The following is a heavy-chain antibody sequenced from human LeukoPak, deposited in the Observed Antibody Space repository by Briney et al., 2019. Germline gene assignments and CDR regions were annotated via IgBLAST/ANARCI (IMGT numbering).Heavy chain of an antibody. CDR3: ARAEVMVRGDHGDAFDI. CDR2: IYYSGST. CDR1: GGSISSGGYY. V-gene: IGHV4-31*03. D-gene: IGHD3-10*01. J-gene: IGHJ3*02. Sequence: SETLSLTCTVSGGSISSGGYYWSWIRQHPGKGLEWIGYIYYSGSTYYNPSLKSRVTISVDTSKNQFSLKLSSVTAADTAVYYCARAEVMVRGDHGDAFDIWGQGTMVTVSS.